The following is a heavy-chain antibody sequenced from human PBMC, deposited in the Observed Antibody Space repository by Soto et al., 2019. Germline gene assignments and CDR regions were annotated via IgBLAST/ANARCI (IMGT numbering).Heavy chain of an antibody. D-gene: IGHD6-13*01. Sequence: ASVKVSCKASGYTFTGYYMHWVRQAPGQGLEWMGWINPNSGGTNYAQKFQGWVTMTRDTSISTAYMELSRLRSDDTAVYYCVISSSWPKASPFDYSRQGTLVSVS. V-gene: IGHV1-2*04. J-gene: IGHJ4*02. CDR3: VISSSWPKASPFDY. CDR2: INPNSGGT. CDR1: GYTFTGYY.